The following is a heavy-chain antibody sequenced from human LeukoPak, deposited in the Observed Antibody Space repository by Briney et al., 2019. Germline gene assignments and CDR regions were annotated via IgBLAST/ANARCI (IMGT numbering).Heavy chain of an antibody. Sequence: GGSLRLSCAASGFTVSSNYMSWVRQAPGKGLEWVSVIYSGGSTYYADSVKGRFTISRDNSKNTLYLQMNSLRAEDTAVYYCARSTYYYDSSGYRGLAFDIWGQGTMVTVSS. D-gene: IGHD3-22*01. V-gene: IGHV3-66*01. J-gene: IGHJ3*02. CDR3: ARSTYYYDSSGYRGLAFDI. CDR1: GFTVSSNY. CDR2: IYSGGST.